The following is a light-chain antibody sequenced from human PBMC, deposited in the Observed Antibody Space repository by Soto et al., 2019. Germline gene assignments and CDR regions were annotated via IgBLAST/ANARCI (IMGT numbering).Light chain of an antibody. Sequence: EIVMTQSPATLSVCPGERATLSCWASQTVSSNLAWYQHKPGQAPRLLIYAASTRATGIPARFSGSGSGTEFTLTISSLQSEDFAVYYCQQYNNWPLTFGGGTKVDIK. CDR2: AAS. V-gene: IGKV3-15*01. CDR3: QQYNNWPLT. J-gene: IGKJ4*01. CDR1: QTVSSN.